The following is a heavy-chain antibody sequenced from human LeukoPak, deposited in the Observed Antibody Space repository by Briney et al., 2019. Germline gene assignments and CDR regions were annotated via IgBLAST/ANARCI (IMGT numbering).Heavy chain of an antibody. V-gene: IGHV4-61*01. CDR1: GGSISSSSNY. CDR2: IYYSGST. CDR3: ARDPRPYDAFDI. J-gene: IGHJ3*02. Sequence: PSETLSLTCTVSGGSISSSSNYWGWIRQPPGKGLEWIGYIYYSGSTNYNPSLKSRVTISVDTSKNQFSLKLSSVTAADTAVYYCARDPRPYDAFDIWGQGTMVTVSS.